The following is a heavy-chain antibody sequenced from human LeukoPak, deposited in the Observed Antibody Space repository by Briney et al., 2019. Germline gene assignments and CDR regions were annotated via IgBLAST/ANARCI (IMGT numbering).Heavy chain of an antibody. V-gene: IGHV3-11*01. CDR1: GFTFSDYY. J-gene: IGHJ3*02. Sequence: GGSLRLSCAASGFTFSDYYMSWIRQAPGKGLEWVSYISSSGSTIYYADSVKGRFTIFRDNAKNSLYLQMNSLRAEDTAVYYCATNVDTAMVTARDAFDIWGQGTMVTVSS. CDR2: ISSSGSTI. D-gene: IGHD5-18*01. CDR3: ATNVDTAMVTARDAFDI.